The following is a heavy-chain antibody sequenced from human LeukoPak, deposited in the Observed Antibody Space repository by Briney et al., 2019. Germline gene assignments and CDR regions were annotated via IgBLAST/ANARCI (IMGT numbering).Heavy chain of an antibody. CDR3: AAARTTVVTGLLNFDL. V-gene: IGHV1-58*02. Sequence: TSVKVSCKASGFTFTSSAMQWVRQARGQRLEWIGWIVVGSGNTNYAQKFQERVTITRDMSTSTAYMELSSLRSEDTAVYYCAAARTTVVTGLLNFDLWGRGTLVTVSS. J-gene: IGHJ2*01. CDR2: IVVGSGNT. CDR1: GFTFTSSA. D-gene: IGHD4-23*01.